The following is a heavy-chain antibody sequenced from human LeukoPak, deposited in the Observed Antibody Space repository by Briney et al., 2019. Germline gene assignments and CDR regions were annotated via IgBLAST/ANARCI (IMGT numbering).Heavy chain of an antibody. V-gene: IGHV4-39*01. CDR3: ARVGATHFDY. CDR2: IYYSGST. J-gene: IGHJ4*02. D-gene: IGHD1-26*01. Sequence: PSETPSLTCTVSGGSISSSSYYWGWIRQPPGKGLEWIGSIYYSGSTYYNPSLKSRVTISVDTPKNQFSLKLSSVTAADTAVYYCARVGATHFDYWGQGTLVTVSS. CDR1: GGSISSSSYY.